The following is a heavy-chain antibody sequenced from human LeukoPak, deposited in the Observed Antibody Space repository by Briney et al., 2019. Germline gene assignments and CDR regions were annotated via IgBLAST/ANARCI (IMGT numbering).Heavy chain of an antibody. CDR3: ARAEDYSNYSG. Sequence: PSETLSLTCTVSGGSISSYYWSWIRQPPGKGLEWIGYIYYSGSTNYNPSLKSRVTISVDTSKNQFSLKLSSVTAADTAAYYCARAEDYSNYSGWGQGTLVTVSS. CDR1: GGSISSYY. CDR2: IYYSGST. D-gene: IGHD4-11*01. V-gene: IGHV4-59*01. J-gene: IGHJ4*02.